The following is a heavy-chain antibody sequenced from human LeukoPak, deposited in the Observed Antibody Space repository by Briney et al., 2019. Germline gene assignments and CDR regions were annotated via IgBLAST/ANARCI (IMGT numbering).Heavy chain of an antibody. J-gene: IGHJ5*02. CDR3: ARSITGKTNWFDP. CDR1: GFTFSSYE. Sequence: GGSLRLSCAASGFTFSSYEMNWVRQAPGKGLEWVSYISSSGSTIYYADSVKGRFTISRDNAKNSLYLQMNSLRAEDTAVYYCARSITGKTNWFDPWGQGTLVTVSS. CDR2: ISSSGSTI. V-gene: IGHV3-48*03. D-gene: IGHD1-20*01.